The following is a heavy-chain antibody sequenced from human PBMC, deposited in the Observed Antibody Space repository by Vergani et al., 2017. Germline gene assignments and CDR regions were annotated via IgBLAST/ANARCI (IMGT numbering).Heavy chain of an antibody. CDR3: VRGSSGWYVYFDY. V-gene: IGHV4-59*01. J-gene: IGHJ4*02. Sequence: QVQLQESGPGLVKPSETLSLTCTVSGGSISSYYWSWIRQPPGKGLEWIGYIYYSGSTNYNPSLKSRVTISVDTSKNQFSLKLSSLTAADTAVYYCVRGSSGWYVYFDYWGQGTLVTVSS. CDR2: IYYSGST. CDR1: GGSISSYY. D-gene: IGHD6-19*01.